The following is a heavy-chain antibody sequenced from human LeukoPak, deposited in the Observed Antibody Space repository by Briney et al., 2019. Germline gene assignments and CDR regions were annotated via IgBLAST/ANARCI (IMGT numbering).Heavy chain of an antibody. CDR1: GYTFTGYY. Sequence: VSVEVSCKASGYTFTGYYMHWVRQALGQGLEWMGRINPNSGGTNYAQKFQGRVTMTRDTSISTAYMELSRLRSDDKAVYYCASGGPGGSIYYYYYYMDVWGKGTTVTVSS. CDR2: INPNSGGT. CDR3: ASGGPGGSIYYYYYYMDV. D-gene: IGHD3-10*01. J-gene: IGHJ6*03. V-gene: IGHV1-2*06.